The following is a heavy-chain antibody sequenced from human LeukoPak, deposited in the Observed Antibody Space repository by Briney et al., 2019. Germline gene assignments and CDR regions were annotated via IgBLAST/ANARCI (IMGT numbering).Heavy chain of an antibody. CDR2: INQDGSEK. Sequence: GGSLRLSCAASRFTFSTYWMAWVRQAPEKGLEWVANINQDGSEKYYVDSVKGRFTISRDNAKNSLCLQMNSLRAEDTAMYYCARDTAGFDYWGQGTLVTVSS. CDR3: ARDTAGFDY. V-gene: IGHV3-7*01. D-gene: IGHD5-18*01. J-gene: IGHJ4*02. CDR1: RFTFSTYW.